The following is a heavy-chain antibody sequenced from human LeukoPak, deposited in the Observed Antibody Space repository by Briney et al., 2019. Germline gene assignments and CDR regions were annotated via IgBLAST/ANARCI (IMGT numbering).Heavy chain of an antibody. CDR2: IYIEGTT. Sequence: PSETLSLTCTVSGASTSSHFWSWVRQPPGKGLEWIGNIYIEGTTNYNPSLNSRVTMSLDTSKNQLSLQLTSVTAADTAVYYCTKATKLLAFDSWGRGTLVTVSS. J-gene: IGHJ4*02. D-gene: IGHD6-19*01. CDR3: TKATKLLAFDS. CDR1: GASTSSHF. V-gene: IGHV4-59*11.